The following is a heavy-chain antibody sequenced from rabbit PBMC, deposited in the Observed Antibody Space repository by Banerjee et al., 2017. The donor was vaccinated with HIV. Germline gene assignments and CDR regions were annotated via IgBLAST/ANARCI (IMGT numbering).Heavy chain of an antibody. CDR2: IYSSSSST. D-gene: IGHD6-1*01. CDR1: GFSFSSNYY. Sequence: QLEESGGGLVKPGGTLTLTCKASGFSFSSNYYICWVRQAPGKGLELIACIYSSSSSTWYASWVNGRCTISSSTSLNTVTLQMTSLTAADTATYFCARSGYGGYGYGLNLWGQGTLVTVS. J-gene: IGHJ4*01. V-gene: IGHV1S43*01. CDR3: ARSGYGGYGYGLNL.